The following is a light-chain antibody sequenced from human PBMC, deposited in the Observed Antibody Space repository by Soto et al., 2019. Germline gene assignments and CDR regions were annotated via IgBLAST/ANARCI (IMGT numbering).Light chain of an antibody. CDR3: GAWDDSLSAV. Sequence: QSVLTQPPSVSAAPGQKVTLSCSGSNSNIGNNYVSWYQQLPGTAPKLLIYDNNKRPSGLPDRFSGSKSGTSATLGITGLQTGDEADYYCGAWDDSLSAVFGGGTKLTVL. V-gene: IGLV1-51*01. CDR2: DNN. J-gene: IGLJ2*01. CDR1: NSNIGNNY.